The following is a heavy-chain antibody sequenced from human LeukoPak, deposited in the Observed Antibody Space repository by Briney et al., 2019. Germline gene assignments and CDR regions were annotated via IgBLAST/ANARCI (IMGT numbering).Heavy chain of an antibody. Sequence: SVKVSCKASGGTFSSYAISWVRQAPGQGLEWMGGIIPIFGTANYAQKFQGRVTITADESTSTAYMELSSLRSEDTAVYYCASYQQWLVKGTFDYWDQGTLVTVSS. J-gene: IGHJ4*02. CDR3: ASYQQWLVKGTFDY. D-gene: IGHD6-19*01. V-gene: IGHV1-69*01. CDR1: GGTFSSYA. CDR2: IIPIFGTA.